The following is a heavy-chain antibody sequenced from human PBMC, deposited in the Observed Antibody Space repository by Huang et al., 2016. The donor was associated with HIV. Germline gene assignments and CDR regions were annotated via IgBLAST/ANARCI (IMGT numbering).Heavy chain of an antibody. CDR2: IYSNDNT. CDR1: GDSVDSSYSC. CDR3: SRGPSTPATEL. Sequence: QVQLQESGQGLVKPSDTLSLTCIVSGDSVDSSYSCWVWVRQPPGKGLEWLGSIYSNDNTYYNKYLNSRITISVDTSKNHFSLNLKTVTAADTAVYYCSRGPSTPATELWGQGTMVTVS. V-gene: IGHV4-39*02. D-gene: IGHD1-1*01. J-gene: IGHJ3*01.